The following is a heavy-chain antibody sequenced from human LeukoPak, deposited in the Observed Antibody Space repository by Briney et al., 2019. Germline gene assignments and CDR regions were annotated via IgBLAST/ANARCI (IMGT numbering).Heavy chain of an antibody. D-gene: IGHD4-11*01. Sequence: ASVKVSCKASGYTFTGYYMHWVRQAPGQGLEWMGWINPYSGGTNYAQKFQGRVTMTRDTSISTAYMELSRLRSDDTAVYYCASLITVTEFDYWGQGTLVTVSS. CDR1: GYTFTGYY. CDR2: INPYSGGT. V-gene: IGHV1-2*02. J-gene: IGHJ4*02. CDR3: ASLITVTEFDY.